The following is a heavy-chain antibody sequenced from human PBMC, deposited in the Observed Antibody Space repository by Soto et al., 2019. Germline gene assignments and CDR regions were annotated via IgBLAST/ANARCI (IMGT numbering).Heavy chain of an antibody. V-gene: IGHV3-30-3*01. CDR3: ARDQDAFDI. Sequence: GGSLRLSCAASGFTFSSYAMHWVRQAPGKGLEWVAVISYDGSNKYYADSVKGRFTISRDNSKNTLYLQMNSLRAEDTAVYYCARDQDAFDIWGQGTTVTVSS. CDR2: ISYDGSNK. CDR1: GFTFSSYA. J-gene: IGHJ3*02.